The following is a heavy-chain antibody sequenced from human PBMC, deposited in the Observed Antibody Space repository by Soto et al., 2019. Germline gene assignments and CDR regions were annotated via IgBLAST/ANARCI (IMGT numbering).Heavy chain of an antibody. D-gene: IGHD3-3*01. J-gene: IGHJ3*02. V-gene: IGHV3-15*07. Sequence: GGSLRLSCAASGFTFSNAWMNWVRQAPGKGLEWVGRIKSKTDGGTTDYAAPVKGRFTISRDDSKNTLYLQMNSLKTEDTAVYYCTTSTAFLEWLAEDAFDIWGQGTMVTVSS. CDR1: GFTFSNAW. CDR3: TTSTAFLEWLAEDAFDI. CDR2: IKSKTDGGTT.